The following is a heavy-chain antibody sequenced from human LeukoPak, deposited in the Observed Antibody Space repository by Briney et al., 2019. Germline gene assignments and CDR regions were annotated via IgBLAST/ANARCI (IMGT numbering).Heavy chain of an antibody. V-gene: IGHV4-4*07. CDR3: AREWELLLGYYYYMDV. D-gene: IGHD1-26*01. CDR2: IYTSGST. CDR1: GYSISSSYY. J-gene: IGHJ6*03. Sequence: PSETLSLTCAVSGYSISSSYYWSWIRQPAGKGLEWIGRIYTSGSTNYNPSLKSRVTMSVDTSKNQFSLKLSSVTAADTAVYYCAREWELLLGYYYYMDVWGKGTTVTVSS.